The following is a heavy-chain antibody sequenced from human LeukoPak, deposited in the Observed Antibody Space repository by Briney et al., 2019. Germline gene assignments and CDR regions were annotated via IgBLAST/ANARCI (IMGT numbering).Heavy chain of an antibody. J-gene: IGHJ3*02. Sequence: GGSLRLSCAASGFTFSSYAMHWVRQAPGKGLEWVAVISYDGSNKYYADSVKGRFTISRDNSKNTLYLQMNSLRAEDTAVYYCARRSTILSAFDIWGQGTMVTVSS. D-gene: IGHD2-8*02. CDR2: ISYDGSNK. V-gene: IGHV3-30-3*01. CDR1: GFTFSSYA. CDR3: ARRSTILSAFDI.